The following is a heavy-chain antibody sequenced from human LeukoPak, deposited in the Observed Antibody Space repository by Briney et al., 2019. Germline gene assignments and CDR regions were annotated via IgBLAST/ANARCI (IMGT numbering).Heavy chain of an antibody. D-gene: IGHD3-22*01. J-gene: IGHJ4*02. CDR2: SYYSGST. CDR1: GGSISSGGYY. CDR3: ARSPTYYYDSSGYYLDS. V-gene: IGHV4-31*03. Sequence: SQTLSLTCTVSGGSISSGGYYWSWIRQHPGKGLEWIGYSYYSGSTYYNPSLKSRVTISVDTSKNQFPLKLNSVTAADTAVYYCARSPTYYYDSSGYYLDSWGQGTLVTLSS.